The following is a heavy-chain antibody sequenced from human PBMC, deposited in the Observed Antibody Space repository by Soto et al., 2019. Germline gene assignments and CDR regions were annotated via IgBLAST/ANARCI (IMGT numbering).Heavy chain of an antibody. CDR2: INHSGST. CDR3: ARHQGGPYGEPYYFDY. Sequence: PSETLSLTCAVYGGSFSGYYWSWIRQPPGKGLEWIGEINHSGSTNYNPSLKSRVTISVDTSKNQFSLKLSSVTAADTAVYYCARHQGGPYGEPYYFDYWGQGTLVTVSS. V-gene: IGHV4-34*01. D-gene: IGHD4-17*01. J-gene: IGHJ4*02. CDR1: GGSFSGYY.